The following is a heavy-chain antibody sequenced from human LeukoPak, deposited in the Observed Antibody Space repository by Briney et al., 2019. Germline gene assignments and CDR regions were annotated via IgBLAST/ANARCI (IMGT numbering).Heavy chain of an antibody. CDR3: ARGLSRDGYTFDY. J-gene: IGHJ4*02. D-gene: IGHD5-24*01. CDR1: GGTFSSYA. V-gene: IGHV1-69*13. CDR2: IIPIFGTA. Sequence: GASAKVSCKASGGTFSSYAISWMRQAPGQGLEWMGGIIPIFGTANYAQKFQGRVTITADESTSTAYMELSSLRSEDTAVYYCARGLSRDGYTFDYWGQGTLVTVSS.